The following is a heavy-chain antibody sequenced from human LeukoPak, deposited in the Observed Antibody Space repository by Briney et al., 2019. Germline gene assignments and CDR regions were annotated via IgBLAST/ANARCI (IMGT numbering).Heavy chain of an antibody. CDR1: GYTFTGYY. CDR2: INPNRGGT. Sequence: ASVKVSCKASGYTFTGYYMHWVRQAPGQGLEWMGWINPNRGGTNYAQKFQGRVTMTRDTSISTAYMELSRLRSDDTAVYYCARAGYSSSWYPLDWGQGTLVTVSS. D-gene: IGHD6-13*01. CDR3: ARAGYSSSWYPLD. V-gene: IGHV1-2*02. J-gene: IGHJ4*02.